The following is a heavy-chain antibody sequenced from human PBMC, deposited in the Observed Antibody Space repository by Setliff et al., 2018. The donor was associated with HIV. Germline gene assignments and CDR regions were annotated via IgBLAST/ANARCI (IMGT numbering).Heavy chain of an antibody. CDR2: ISGRGDNT. J-gene: IGHJ3*02. D-gene: IGHD3-10*02. CDR1: GFSFRNYA. CDR3: PSLCFWSRDAFYI. Sequence: PGGSLRLSCTASGFSFRNYAMSWVRQAPGKGLEWVSAISGRGDNTYYADSVKGRVTISRDNAKNSLYLQMNSLRAEDTAVYYCPSLCFWSRDAFYIWGQGTMVTVSS. V-gene: IGHV3-23*01.